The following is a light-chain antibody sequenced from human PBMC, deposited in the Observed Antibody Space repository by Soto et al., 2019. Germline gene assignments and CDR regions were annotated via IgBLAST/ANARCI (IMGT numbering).Light chain of an antibody. V-gene: IGKV2-28*01. CDR3: MQALQTPWT. CDR2: LGS. J-gene: IGKJ1*01. CDR1: ESLLHSNGYNY. Sequence: DLVMTQSPLSLPVTPGEPASISCRSSESLLHSNGYNYLDWYLQKPGQSPQLLIFLGSNRASGVXDMXSGSGSGTDFTLKISRVEAEDVGVYYCMQALQTPWTFGQGTKVDIK.